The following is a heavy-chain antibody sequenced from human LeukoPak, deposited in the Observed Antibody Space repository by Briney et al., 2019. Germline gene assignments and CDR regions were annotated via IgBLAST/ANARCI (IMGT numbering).Heavy chain of an antibody. CDR3: ARHGGTRVTLVEVYYFDY. CDR1: GGSISGYY. Sequence: SETLSLTCTVSGGSISGYYWSWIRQPAGKALEWIGRIYPSESTNYNPSLKSRVTMSVDSSKNQFSLRLSSVTAADTAVYYCARHGGTRVTLVEVYYFDYWGQGTLVTVSS. CDR2: IYPSEST. D-gene: IGHD4-11*01. J-gene: IGHJ4*02. V-gene: IGHV4-4*07.